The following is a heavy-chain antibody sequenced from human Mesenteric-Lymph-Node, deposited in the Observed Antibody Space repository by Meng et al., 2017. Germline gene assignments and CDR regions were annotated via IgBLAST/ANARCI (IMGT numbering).Heavy chain of an antibody. J-gene: IGHJ2*01. Sequence: VQLVESGVGLIQPGESLRLSCAAYGYTFSSYWMSWVRQTPEKGLVWISHISGDGSSTSYADSVKGRFTISRDNAKNTLYLQMNSLRVEDTAVYYCTRNQWGPHLWGRGTLVTVSS. CDR2: ISGDGSST. CDR1: GYTFSSYW. V-gene: IGHV3-74*01. CDR3: TRNQWGPHL. D-gene: IGHD1-26*01.